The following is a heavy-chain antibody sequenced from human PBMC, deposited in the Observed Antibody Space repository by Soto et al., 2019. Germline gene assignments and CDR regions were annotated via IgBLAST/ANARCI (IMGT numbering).Heavy chain of an antibody. CDR3: ARRDSSGWYYYYGMDV. CDR1: GFTFSSYA. J-gene: IGHJ6*02. D-gene: IGHD6-19*01. V-gene: IGHV3-30-3*01. CDR2: ISYDGSNK. Sequence: PGGSLRLSCAASGFTFSSYAMHWVRQAPGKGLEWVAVISYDGSNKYYADSVRGRFTISRDNSKNTLYLQMNSLRAEDTAVYYCARRDSSGWYYYYGMDVWGQGTTVTVSS.